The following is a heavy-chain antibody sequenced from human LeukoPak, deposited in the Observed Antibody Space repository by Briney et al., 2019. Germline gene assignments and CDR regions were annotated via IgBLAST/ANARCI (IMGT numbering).Heavy chain of an antibody. CDR2: ISGSDGST. CDR1: GFTFSNYS. J-gene: IGHJ4*02. V-gene: IGHV3-23*01. D-gene: IGHD2-2*01. CDR3: AKGRSSITSCSNY. Sequence: PGGSLRLSCAASGFTFSNYSISWVRQAPGKGLEWVSAISGSDGSTYYADSVKGRFTISRDNSKNTLYLQMNSLRAEDTALYYCAKGRSSITSCSNYWGQGTLVTVSS.